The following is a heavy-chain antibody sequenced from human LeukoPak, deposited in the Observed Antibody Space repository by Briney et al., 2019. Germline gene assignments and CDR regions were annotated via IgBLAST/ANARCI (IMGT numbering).Heavy chain of an antibody. V-gene: IGHV3-21*01. Sequence: GGSLRLSCAASAFTFSSYGMHWVRQAPGKGLEWVSSISSSSSYIYYADSVKGRFTISRDNAKNSLYLQMNSLRAEDTAVYYCARDSGSYRNLDYWGQGTLVTVSS. CDR1: AFTFSSYG. CDR2: ISSSSSYI. D-gene: IGHD1-26*01. CDR3: ARDSGSYRNLDY. J-gene: IGHJ4*02.